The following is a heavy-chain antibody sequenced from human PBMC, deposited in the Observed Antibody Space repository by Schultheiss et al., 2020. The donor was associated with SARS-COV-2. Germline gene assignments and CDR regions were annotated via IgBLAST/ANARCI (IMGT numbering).Heavy chain of an antibody. CDR2: IYYSGST. Sequence: GSLRLSCAASGFTFSSYWMSWVRQAPGKGLEWIGYIYYSGSTYYNPSLKSRVTISVDTSKNQFSLKLSSVTAADTAVYYCARDPVRAVAGTFDYWGQGTLVTVSS. CDR3: ARDPVRAVAGTFDY. V-gene: IGHV4-59*12. J-gene: IGHJ4*02. CDR1: GFTFSSYW. D-gene: IGHD6-19*01.